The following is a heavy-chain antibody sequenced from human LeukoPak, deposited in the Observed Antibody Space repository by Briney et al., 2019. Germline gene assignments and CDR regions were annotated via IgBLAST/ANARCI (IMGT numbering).Heavy chain of an antibody. CDR3: ARGNPVWDLEWLLFHYYYMDV. V-gene: IGHV4-34*01. Sequence: NPSETLSLTCAVYGGSFSGYYWSWIRQPPGKGLEWIGEINHSGSTNYNPSLKSRVTISVDTSKNQFSLKLSSVTAADTAVYYCARGNPVWDLEWLLFHYYYMDVWGKGTTVTVSS. J-gene: IGHJ6*03. D-gene: IGHD3-3*01. CDR1: GGSFSGYY. CDR2: INHSGST.